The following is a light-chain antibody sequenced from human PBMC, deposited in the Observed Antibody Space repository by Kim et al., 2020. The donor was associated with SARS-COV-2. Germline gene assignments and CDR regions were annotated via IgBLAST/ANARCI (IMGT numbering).Light chain of an antibody. J-gene: IGLJ3*02. CDR1: SSDVGGYNY. Sequence: GQSITISCTGTSSDVGGYNYVSCYQQHPGKAPKLMIYDVSNRPSGVSNRFSGSKSGNTASLTFSGLQAEDEADYYCSSYTSSSTWVFGGGTQLTVL. CDR3: SSYTSSSTWV. V-gene: IGLV2-14*03. CDR2: DVS.